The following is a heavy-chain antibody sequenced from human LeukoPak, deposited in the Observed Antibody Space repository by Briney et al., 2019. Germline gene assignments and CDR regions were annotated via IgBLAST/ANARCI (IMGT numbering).Heavy chain of an antibody. CDR2: IYHSGST. Sequence: PSGTLSLTCAVSGGSISSSNWWSWVRPPPGKGLEWIGEIYHSGSTNYNPSLKSRVTISVDKSKNQFSLQLSSVTAADTAVYYCARNLAYCGGDCYSEYGMDVWGQGTTVTVSS. CDR3: ARNLAYCGGDCYSEYGMDV. V-gene: IGHV4-4*02. J-gene: IGHJ6*02. CDR1: GGSISSSNW. D-gene: IGHD2-21*02.